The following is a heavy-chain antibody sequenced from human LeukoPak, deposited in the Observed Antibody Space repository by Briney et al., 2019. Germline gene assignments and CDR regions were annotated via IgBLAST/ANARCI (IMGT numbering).Heavy chain of an antibody. J-gene: IGHJ4*02. CDR1: GYTFTGYY. Sequence: ASVKVSCKASGYTFTGYYMHWVRQAPGQGLEWMGWINPNSGGTNYAQKFQGRVTMTRDTSISTAYMELSRLRSDDTAVYYCARAEWLRFPKPYYFDYWGQGTLVTVSS. CDR3: ARAEWLRFPKPYYFDY. V-gene: IGHV1-2*02. CDR2: INPNSGGT. D-gene: IGHD5-12*01.